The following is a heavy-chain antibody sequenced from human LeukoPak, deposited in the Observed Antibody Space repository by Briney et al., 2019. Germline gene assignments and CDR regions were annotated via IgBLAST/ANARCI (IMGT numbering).Heavy chain of an antibody. Sequence: GASVKVSCKVSGYTLTELSMHWVRQAPGQGLEWMGWINPNSGGTNYAQKFQGWVTMTRDTSISTAYMELSRLRSDDTAVYYCARGAVAGGNWFDPWGQGTLVTVSS. D-gene: IGHD6-19*01. V-gene: IGHV1-2*04. CDR3: ARGAVAGGNWFDP. CDR2: INPNSGGT. J-gene: IGHJ5*02. CDR1: GYTLTELS.